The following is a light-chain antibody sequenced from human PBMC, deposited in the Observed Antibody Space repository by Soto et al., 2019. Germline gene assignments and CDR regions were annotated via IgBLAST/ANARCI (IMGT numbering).Light chain of an antibody. V-gene: IGKV3-15*01. CDR2: GTS. J-gene: IGKJ5*01. CDR3: QQYNNWPLT. CDR1: QTVGDN. Sequence: EIVMTQSPATLSVSPGERVTLSCRTSQTVGDNLAWYQQKPGQAPRLLIYGTSIRATGTPARFSGSGPGTDFTLTISSLQSEDFAIYFCQQYNNWPLTFGQGTRLEI.